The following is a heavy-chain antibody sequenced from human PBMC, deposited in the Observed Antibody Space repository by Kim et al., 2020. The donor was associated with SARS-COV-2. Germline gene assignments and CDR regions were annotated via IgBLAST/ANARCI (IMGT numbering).Heavy chain of an antibody. CDR1: GGSISSYY. V-gene: IGHV4-59*01. CDR3: ASRKDVRGVIGGMDV. CDR2: IYYSGST. D-gene: IGHD3-10*02. Sequence: SETLSLTCTVSGGSISSYYWSWIRQPPGKGLEWIGYIYYSGSTNYNPSLKSRVTISVDTSKNQFSLKLSSVTAADTAVYYCASRKDVRGVIGGMDVWGQGTTVTVSS. J-gene: IGHJ6*02.